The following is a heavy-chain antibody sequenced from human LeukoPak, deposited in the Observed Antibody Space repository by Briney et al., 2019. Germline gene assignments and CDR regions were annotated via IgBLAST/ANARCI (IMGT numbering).Heavy chain of an antibody. J-gene: IGHJ4*02. V-gene: IGHV1-69*02. CDR2: IIPILGIA. CDR1: GGTFSSYT. CDR3: ASNSGSYWEGFDY. D-gene: IGHD1-26*01. Sequence: ASVKVSCKASGGTFSSYTISWVRQAPGQGLEWMGRIIPILGIANYAQKFQGRVTITADKSTSTAYMELSSLRSEDTAAYYCASNSGSYWEGFDYWGQGTLVTVSS.